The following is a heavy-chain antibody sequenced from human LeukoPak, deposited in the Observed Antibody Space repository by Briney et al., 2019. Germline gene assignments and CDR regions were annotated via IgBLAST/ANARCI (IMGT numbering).Heavy chain of an antibody. J-gene: IGHJ4*02. CDR1: GFSLSGGAVA. Sequence: SGPTLVNPTETLTLTCTFSGFSLSGGAVAVGWIRQPPGKALEWLKQVCWNDDKSYSLSLKSRLTITKDTSKNQVVLTMTNKDPVDTGTYYCAHLNAVKWYYYDHWGQGILVTVSS. CDR2: VCWNDDK. D-gene: IGHD2-8*01. V-gene: IGHV2-5*01. CDR3: AHLNAVKWYYYDH.